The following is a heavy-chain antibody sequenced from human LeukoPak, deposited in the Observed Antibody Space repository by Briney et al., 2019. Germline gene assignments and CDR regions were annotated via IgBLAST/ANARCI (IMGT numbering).Heavy chain of an antibody. CDR2: INHSGST. Sequence: SETLSLTCAVYGGSFSGYYWSWIRQPPGKGLEWIGEINHSGSTNYNPSLKSRVTISVDTSKNQFSLKLSSVTAADTAVYYCARRSSMGSLWFGELFAYWGQGTLVTVSS. CDR3: ARRSSMGSLWFGELFAY. D-gene: IGHD3-10*01. J-gene: IGHJ4*02. V-gene: IGHV4-34*01. CDR1: GGSFSGYY.